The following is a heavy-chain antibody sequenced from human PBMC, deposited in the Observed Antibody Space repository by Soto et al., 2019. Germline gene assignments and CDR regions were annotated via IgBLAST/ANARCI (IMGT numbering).Heavy chain of an antibody. D-gene: IGHD3-3*02. CDR2: ISHSGNT. V-gene: IGHV4-4*02. CDR1: GDSINSSHW. CDR3: AARHFWSRPWTDRRLDY. Sequence: QVQLQESGPGLVKPSGTLSLTCVVSGDSINSSHWWNWVRQPPEKGLEWIGQISHSGNTSYNPFLTSRVTISVDKSKSHFSLKLTSVTAADTAVYYCAARHFWSRPWTDRRLDYWGQGTLVTVSS. J-gene: IGHJ4*02.